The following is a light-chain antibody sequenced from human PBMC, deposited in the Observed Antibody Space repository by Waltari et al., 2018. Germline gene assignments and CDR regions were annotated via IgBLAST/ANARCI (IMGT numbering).Light chain of an antibody. CDR3: CSYGGGTTFVV. J-gene: IGLJ2*01. CDR1: SRDVCARKL. Sequence: QSALTQPASVSGSPGQSITISCTGPSRDVCARKLVSWYPQHPGKVPKLMIYGVSERPSGVSSRLSGSRSGNTASLTISGLQAEDEADYCCCSYGGGTTFVVFGGGTKLTVL. CDR2: GVS. V-gene: IGLV2-23*02.